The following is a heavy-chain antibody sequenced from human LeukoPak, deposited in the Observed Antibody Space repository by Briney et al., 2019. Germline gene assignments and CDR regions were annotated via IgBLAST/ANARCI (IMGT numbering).Heavy chain of an antibody. CDR2: IYYTGST. V-gene: IGHV4-59*01. CDR3: ARAAGSGWFGIDC. CDR1: GCSISSYY. J-gene: IGHJ4*02. D-gene: IGHD6-19*01. Sequence: SETLSLTCTVSGCSISSYYWSWIRQPPGKGLEWIGYIYYTGSTTYTPSLKSRVTISVDTSKKQFSLKLNSVPAADTAVYYGARAAGSGWFGIDCWGQGTLVTVSS.